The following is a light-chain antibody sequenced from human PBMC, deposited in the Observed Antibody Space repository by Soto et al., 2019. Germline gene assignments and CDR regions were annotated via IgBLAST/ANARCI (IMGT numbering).Light chain of an antibody. CDR2: AAS. J-gene: IGKJ2*01. CDR1: QGISSF. V-gene: IGKV1-9*01. CDR3: QQLHTYPYT. Sequence: DIQLTQSPSFLSASVGDRVTITCRASQGISSFLAWYQQKPGGTPKLLIYAASTLQSGVPSRFSGSGSGTDFTLTIISLQPEDFATYYCQQLHTYPYTFGQGTKLEIK.